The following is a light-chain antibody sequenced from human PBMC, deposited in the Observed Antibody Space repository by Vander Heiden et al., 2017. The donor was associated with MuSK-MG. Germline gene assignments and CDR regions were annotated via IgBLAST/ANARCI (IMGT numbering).Light chain of an antibody. CDR2: GAS. CDR1: QSVSSSY. J-gene: IGKJ1*01. Sequence: EIVLTQSPGTLSLSLGERVTLSCRASQSVSSSYLAWYQQKPGQAPRLLIYGASSRATGIPDRFSGSGSGTDFTLTISRLEPEDFAVYYCQQYGSSPLTFGQGTKVEIK. CDR3: QQYGSSPLT. V-gene: IGKV3-20*01.